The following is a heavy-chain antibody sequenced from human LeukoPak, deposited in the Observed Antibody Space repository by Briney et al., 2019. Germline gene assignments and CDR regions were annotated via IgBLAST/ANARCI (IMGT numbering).Heavy chain of an antibody. Sequence: PGGSLRLSCAASGFTFSSYGMSWVRQAPGKGLEWVSFITGSGTTYYADFVKGRFTISRDNAENTLYLQMNSLRAEDTAIYYCAKNGAYSYEDYFDYWGQGTLVTVSS. CDR2: ITGSGTT. CDR1: GFTFSSYG. D-gene: IGHD5-18*01. V-gene: IGHV3-23*01. CDR3: AKNGAYSYEDYFDY. J-gene: IGHJ4*02.